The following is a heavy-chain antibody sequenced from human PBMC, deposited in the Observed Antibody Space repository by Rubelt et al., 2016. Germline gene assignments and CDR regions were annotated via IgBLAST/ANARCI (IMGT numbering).Heavy chain of an antibody. D-gene: IGHD3-22*01. CDR2: LNQAESKR. Sequence: EVQLVESGGGLVQPGGSLRLSCAASGFDFRSYWMDWVRQAPGKGLGGVANLNQAESKRHYGDSVKGRFTIPRDKAKNSLYLKRNSLRGEETAIYYCAKDKGTSGYPLFDSWGQGLLVTVSS. CDR3: AKDKGTSGYPLFDS. CDR1: GFDFRSYW. V-gene: IGHV3-7*03. J-gene: IGHJ4*02.